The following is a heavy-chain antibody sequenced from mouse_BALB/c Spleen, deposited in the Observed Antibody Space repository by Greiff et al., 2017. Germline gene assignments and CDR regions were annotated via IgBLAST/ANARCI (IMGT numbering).Heavy chain of an antibody. CDR3: NARSNYGYFDY. CDR1: GFNIKDYY. CDR2: IDPENGDT. Sequence: EVQLQESGAELVRSGASVKLSCTASGFNIKDYYMHWVKQRPEQGLEWIGWIDPENGDTEYAPKFQGKATMTADTSSNTAYLQLSSLTSADTAVYYCNARSNYGYFDYWGQGTTLTVSS. D-gene: IGHD2-5*01. V-gene: IGHV14-4*02. J-gene: IGHJ2*01.